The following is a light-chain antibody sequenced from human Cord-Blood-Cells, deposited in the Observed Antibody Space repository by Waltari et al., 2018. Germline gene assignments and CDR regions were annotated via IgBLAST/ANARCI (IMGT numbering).Light chain of an antibody. CDR2: GAS. Sequence: EIVLTQSPATLPVSPRDRATLSRRASQSVSSNLAWYQQKPGQAPRLLIYGASTRATGIPARFSGSGSGTEFTLTISSLQSEDFAVYYCQQYNNWPPYTFGQGTKLEIK. J-gene: IGKJ2*01. V-gene: IGKV3-15*01. CDR1: QSVSSN. CDR3: QQYNNWPPYT.